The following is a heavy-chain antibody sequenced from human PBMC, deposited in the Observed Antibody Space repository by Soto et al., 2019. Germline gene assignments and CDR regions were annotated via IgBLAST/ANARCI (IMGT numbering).Heavy chain of an antibody. D-gene: IGHD2-2*01. CDR2: ISGSGANT. J-gene: IGHJ4*02. CDR1: GFSFTSHA. V-gene: IGHV3-23*01. CDR3: AKDRYCSSTSCYAGFDY. Sequence: GGSLRLSCEASGFSFTSHAMTWVRQAPGKGLEWVSVISGSGANTYYADSVKGRFTISRDSSKNMLYLQMNSLRAEDTALYFCAKDRYCSSTSCYAGFDYWGQGTLVTVSS.